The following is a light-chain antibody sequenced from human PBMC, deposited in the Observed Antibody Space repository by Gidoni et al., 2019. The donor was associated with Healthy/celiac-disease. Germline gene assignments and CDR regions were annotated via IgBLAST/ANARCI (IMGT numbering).Light chain of an antibody. CDR3: QVWDSSTAGV. Sequence: SYELTQPLSVSVALGQTARITCGGNNIGSKNVHWSQQKPGQAPVLVLYRDSNRPSGIPERFSGSNSGNTATLTISRAQAGDEADYYCQVWDSSTAGVFGGGTKLTVL. CDR1: NIGSKN. CDR2: RDS. V-gene: IGLV3-9*01. J-gene: IGLJ2*01.